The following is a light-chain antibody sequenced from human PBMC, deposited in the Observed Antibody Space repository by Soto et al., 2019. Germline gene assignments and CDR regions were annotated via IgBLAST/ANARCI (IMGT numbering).Light chain of an antibody. CDR2: GTS. CDR1: QSVSSTY. Sequence: EIVLTQSPGTLSLSPGDRATLSCRASQSVSSTYLAWYQQKPGQAPRLLIYGTSSRATGIPDRFSGSGSGTAFTLTISRLEPEDFAVYYCQQYGRSPLTFGQGTKVEIK. CDR3: QQYGRSPLT. J-gene: IGKJ1*01. V-gene: IGKV3-20*01.